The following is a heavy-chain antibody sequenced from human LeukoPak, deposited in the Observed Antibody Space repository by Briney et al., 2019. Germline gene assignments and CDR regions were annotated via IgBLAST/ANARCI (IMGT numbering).Heavy chain of an antibody. CDR2: VSGSGSHT. V-gene: IGHV3-23*01. Sequence: GGSLRLSCAASGFTFSSYAMSWVRQAPGKGLEWVSDVSGSGSHTYYADSVEGRFTISRDNSKNTLSLQMNSLSAEDTAVYYCAKVKGSVDYWGQGTLVTVSS. CDR3: AKVKGSVDY. CDR1: GFTFSSYA. D-gene: IGHD3-10*01. J-gene: IGHJ4*02.